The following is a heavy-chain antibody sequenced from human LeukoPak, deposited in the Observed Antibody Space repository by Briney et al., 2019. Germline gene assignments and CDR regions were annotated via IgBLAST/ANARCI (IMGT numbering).Heavy chain of an antibody. CDR1: GFTFSSYE. J-gene: IGHJ5*02. V-gene: IGHV3-48*03. D-gene: IGHD6-19*01. Sequence: GGSLRLYCAASGFTFSSYEMNWVRQAPGKGLEWVSYISSSGSTIYYADSVKGRFTISRDNAKNSLYLQMNSLRAEDTAVYYCAREIAVAGTVWFDPWGQGTLVTVSS. CDR3: AREIAVAGTVWFDP. CDR2: ISSSGSTI.